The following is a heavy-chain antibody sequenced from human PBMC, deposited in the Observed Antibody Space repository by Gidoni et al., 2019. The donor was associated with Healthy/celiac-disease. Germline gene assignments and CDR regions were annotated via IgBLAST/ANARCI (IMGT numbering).Heavy chain of an antibody. D-gene: IGHD3-22*01. J-gene: IGHJ4*02. V-gene: IGHV3-66*04. CDR3: ARHYYDSSGYYFWDY. CDR2: IYSGGST. Sequence: EVQLVESGGGLVQPGGSLRLSCAASGFTVSSNYMSWVRQAPGKGLEWVSVIYSGGSTYYADSVKGRFTISRDNSKNTLYLQMNSLRAEDTAVYYCARHYYDSSGYYFWDYWGQGTLVTVSS. CDR1: GFTVSSNY.